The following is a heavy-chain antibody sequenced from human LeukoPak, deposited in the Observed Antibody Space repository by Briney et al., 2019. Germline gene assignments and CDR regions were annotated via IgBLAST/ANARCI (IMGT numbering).Heavy chain of an antibody. J-gene: IGHJ1*01. CDR3: ARGVYYYDSSGYYYAEDFQD. Sequence: GGSLRLSCAASGFTFSNYNMSWVRQAPGKGLEWVSVIYSGGSTYYSDSVKGRFTISRDNSKDTLYLQMNSLRAEDTAVYYCARGVYYYDSSGYYYAEDFQDWGQGTLVTVSS. V-gene: IGHV3-53*01. CDR2: IYSGGST. CDR1: GFTFSNYN. D-gene: IGHD3-22*01.